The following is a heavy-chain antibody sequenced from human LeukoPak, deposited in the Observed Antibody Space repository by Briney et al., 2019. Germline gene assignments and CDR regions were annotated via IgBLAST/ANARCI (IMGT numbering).Heavy chain of an antibody. CDR3: ANKLTKGIYWYFDL. D-gene: IGHD3-9*01. J-gene: IGHJ2*01. CDR1: GFTFSSYV. V-gene: IGHV3-23*01. CDR2: ISGSGGST. Sequence: PGGSLRLSCAASGFTFSSYVMTWVRQAPGKGLEWVSVISGSGGSTYYADSVKGRFTISRDNSKNTLYLQMNSLRAEDTAVYYCANKLTKGIYWYFDLWGRGTLVSVSS.